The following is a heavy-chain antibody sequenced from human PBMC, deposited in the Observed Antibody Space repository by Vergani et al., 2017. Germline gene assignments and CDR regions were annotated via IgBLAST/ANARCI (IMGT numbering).Heavy chain of an antibody. CDR3: AKDPPSYYDFWRGYPTV. J-gene: IGHJ4*02. V-gene: IGHV3-23*01. Sequence: EVQLLESGGGLVQPGGSLRLSCAASGFTFSSYAMSWVRQAPGKGLEWVSAISGSGGSTYYADSVKGRFTISRDNSKNTLYLQMNSLRAEDTAVYYCAKDPPSYYDFWRGYPTVWGQGTLVTVSS. CDR1: GFTFSSYA. CDR2: ISGSGGST. D-gene: IGHD3-3*01.